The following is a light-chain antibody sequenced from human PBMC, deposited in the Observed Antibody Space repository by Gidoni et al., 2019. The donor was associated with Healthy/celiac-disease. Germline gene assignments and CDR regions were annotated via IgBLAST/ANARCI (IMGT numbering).Light chain of an antibody. CDR2: GAS. J-gene: IGKJ1*01. CDR3: QQYNNWPPWT. Sequence: EIVMTQSPATLSVSPGERATLSCTARQSVSSNLAWYQQKPGQAPRLLIYGASTRATGIPASFSGSGSGTEFTLTINSLQSEDFAVYYCQQYNNWPPWTFGQGTKVEIK. CDR1: QSVSSN. V-gene: IGKV3-15*01.